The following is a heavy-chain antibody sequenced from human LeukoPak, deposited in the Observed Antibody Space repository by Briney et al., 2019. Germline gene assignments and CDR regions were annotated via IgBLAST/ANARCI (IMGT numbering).Heavy chain of an antibody. Sequence: GGSLRLSCAASGFTFSNYSMSWVRQAPGKGQEWDSTISGTGGTTYYADSVKGRFTISRDNSKNTLFLQFNSLRADDTAVYYCAKGRGTTVTAAANYWGQGTLVTVSS. CDR2: ISGTGGTT. D-gene: IGHD4-17*01. J-gene: IGHJ4*02. CDR1: GFTFSNYS. V-gene: IGHV3-23*01. CDR3: AKGRGTTVTAAANY.